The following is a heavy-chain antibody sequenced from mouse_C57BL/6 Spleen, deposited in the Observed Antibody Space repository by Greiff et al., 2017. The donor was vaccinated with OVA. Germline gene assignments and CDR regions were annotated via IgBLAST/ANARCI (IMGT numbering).Heavy chain of an antibody. CDR1: GFTFSSYG. V-gene: IGHV5-6*01. D-gene: IGHD1-3*01. CDR3: ARQVESWFAY. CDR2: ISSGGSYT. Sequence: EVKLMESGGDLVKPGGSLKLSCAASGFTFSSYGMSWVRQTPDKRLEWVATISSGGSYTYYPDSVKGRFTISRDNAKNTLYLQMSSLKSEDTAMYYCARQVESWFAYWGQGTLVTVSA. J-gene: IGHJ3*01.